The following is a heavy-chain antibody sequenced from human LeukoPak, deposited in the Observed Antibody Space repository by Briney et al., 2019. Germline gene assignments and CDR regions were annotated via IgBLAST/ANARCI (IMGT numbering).Heavy chain of an antibody. V-gene: IGHV3-21*01. J-gene: IGHJ3*02. Sequence: PGGSLRLSCAASGFTFSGYSMNWVRQAPGKGLEWVSSISSSSSYIYYADSVKGRFTISRDNAKNSLYLQMNSLRAEDTAVYYCARDPDLGDAFDIWGQGTMVTVSS. CDR1: GFTFSGYS. CDR2: ISSSSSYI. CDR3: ARDPDLGDAFDI.